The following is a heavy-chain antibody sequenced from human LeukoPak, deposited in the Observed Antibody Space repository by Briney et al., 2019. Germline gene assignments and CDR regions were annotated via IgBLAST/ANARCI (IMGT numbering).Heavy chain of an antibody. CDR2: IIPIFGTA. D-gene: IGHD6-13*01. V-gene: IGHV1-69*13. J-gene: IGHJ6*02. CDR3: ARDQGIAAPHFFGYYYGMDV. Sequence: ASVKVSCKASGGTFSSYAISWVRQAPGQGLEWMGGIIPIFGTANYAQKFQGRVTITADESTSTAYMELSSLRSEDTAVYYCARDQGIAAPHFFGYYYGMDVWGQGTTVTVSS. CDR1: GGTFSSYA.